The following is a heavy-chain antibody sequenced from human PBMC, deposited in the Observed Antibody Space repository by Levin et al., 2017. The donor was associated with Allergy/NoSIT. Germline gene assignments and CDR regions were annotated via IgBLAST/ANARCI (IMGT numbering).Heavy chain of an antibody. J-gene: IGHJ4*02. V-gene: IGHV1-18*01. D-gene: IGHD3-22*01. Sequence: VASVKVSCKASGYTFNMYGINWVRQAPGQGLEWMGWISTDNGHRDYAQKVQGRVTMTTDRSTTTAYMELTSLTSDDTAMYFCARGQGGYESFDQWGQGTLVTVSS. CDR2: ISTDNGHR. CDR1: GYTFNMYG. CDR3: ARGQGGYESFDQ.